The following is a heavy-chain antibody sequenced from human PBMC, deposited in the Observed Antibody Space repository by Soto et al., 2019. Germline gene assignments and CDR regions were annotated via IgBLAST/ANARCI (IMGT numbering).Heavy chain of an antibody. CDR2: MNSDGNSI. CDR1: GFTFSSYW. V-gene: IGHV3-74*01. CDR3: AREGFGYSYGY. D-gene: IGHD5-18*01. Sequence: LRLSCAVSGFTFSSYWMHWVRQTPGKGLMWVSRMNSDGNSINYADSVKGRFTISRDNAKSTLYLQMNSLRAEDTAVYYCAREGFGYSYGYWGQGTLVTVSS. J-gene: IGHJ4*02.